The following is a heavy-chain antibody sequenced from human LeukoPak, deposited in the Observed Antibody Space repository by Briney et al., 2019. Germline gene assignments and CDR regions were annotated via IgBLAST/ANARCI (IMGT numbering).Heavy chain of an antibody. D-gene: IGHD2-15*01. CDR2: ISSTGSTI. CDR1: GFTFSDYY. V-gene: IGHV3-11*04. CDR3: ARWPHISCSGGSCYPMAFDI. J-gene: IGHJ3*02. Sequence: PGGSLRLSCAAPGFTFSDYYMSWIRQAPGKGLEWVSYISSTGSTIYYADPVKGRFTISRHNAKNSLYLQMNSLRAEDTAVYYCARWPHISCSGGSCYPMAFDIWGQGTMVTVSS.